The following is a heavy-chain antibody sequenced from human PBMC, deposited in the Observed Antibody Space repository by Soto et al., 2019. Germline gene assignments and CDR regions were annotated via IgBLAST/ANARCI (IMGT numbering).Heavy chain of an antibody. CDR3: ARVSVLVPAARPLVSGMDV. V-gene: IGHV3-48*01. CDR1: GFTFSSYS. D-gene: IGHD2-2*01. CDR2: ISSSSSTI. Sequence: GGSLRLSCAASGFTFSSYSMNWVRQAPGKGLEWVSYISSSSSTIYYADSVKGRFTISRDNAKNSLYLQMNSLRAEDTAVYYCARVSVLVPAARPLVSGMDVWGQGTTVTVSS. J-gene: IGHJ6*02.